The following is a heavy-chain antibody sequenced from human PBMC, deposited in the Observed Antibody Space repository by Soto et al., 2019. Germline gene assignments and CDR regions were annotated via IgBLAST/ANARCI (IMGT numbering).Heavy chain of an antibody. Sequence: QVQLVESGGGVVQPGRSLRLSCAASGFTFSSYAMHWVRQAPGKGLEWVAVISYDGSNKYYADSVKGRFTISRDNSKNTLYLQMNSLRAEDTAVYYCARDPYSSPTVDDYWGQGTLVTVPS. D-gene: IGHD6-13*01. CDR3: ARDPYSSPTVDDY. CDR1: GFTFSSYA. V-gene: IGHV3-30-3*01. J-gene: IGHJ4*02. CDR2: ISYDGSNK.